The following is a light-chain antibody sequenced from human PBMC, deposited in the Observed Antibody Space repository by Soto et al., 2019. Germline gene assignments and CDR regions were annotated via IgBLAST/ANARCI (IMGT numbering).Light chain of an antibody. V-gene: IGKV3D-15*01. CDR2: DAS. CDR3: QQYNNWPRT. CDR1: QSIRTD. J-gene: IGKJ1*01. Sequence: DIVMTQSPATLSVSPGERATLSCRASQSIRTDLAWYQQKPGQGPRLLIYDASTRATGIPARFSGSGSGTEFTLTISSLQSEDFAVYYCQQYNNWPRTFGQGTKVDIK.